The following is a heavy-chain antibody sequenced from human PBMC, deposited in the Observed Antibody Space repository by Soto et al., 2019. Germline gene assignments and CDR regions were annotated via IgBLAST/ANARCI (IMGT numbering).Heavy chain of an antibody. Sequence: KESGPTLVKPTQTLTLTCTFSGFSLSTSGVGVGWIRQPPGKALEWLALVYSNDDKRFSPSLKSRLTITKDTSKNQVVLTMTNMDPVDTATYYCARIQRGIQLWSTWFDPWGQGTLVTVSS. CDR2: VYSNDDK. J-gene: IGHJ5*02. CDR1: GFSLSTSGVG. D-gene: IGHD5-18*01. CDR3: ARIQRGIQLWSTWFDP. V-gene: IGHV2-5*01.